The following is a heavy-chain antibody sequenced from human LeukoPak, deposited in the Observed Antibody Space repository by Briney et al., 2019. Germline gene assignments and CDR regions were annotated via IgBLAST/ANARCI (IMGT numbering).Heavy chain of an antibody. CDR2: IDPSDSST. V-gene: IGHV1-46*01. Sequence: ASVKVSCKASGYTLTNSYMHWVRQAPGQGREWMGMIDPSDSSTNYAQKFQGRVTMTRDTSTSTVYMELSSLRSDDPAVYYGXXXXXXXXXXPWGQGTLVTVSS. CDR1: GYTLTNSY. CDR3: XXXXXXXXXXP. J-gene: IGHJ5*02.